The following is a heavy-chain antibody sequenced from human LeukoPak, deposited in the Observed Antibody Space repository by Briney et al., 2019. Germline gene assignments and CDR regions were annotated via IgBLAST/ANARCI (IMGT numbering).Heavy chain of an antibody. Sequence: KPGGSLRLSCAASGLTFSNYSMSLVRQAPGKGLEWVSSISSSSNYIYYADSVNGRFTISRDNAKNSLYLQMSSLRADDTAVYYCARDQYEGTCPDYWGQGALVTVSS. CDR3: ARDQYEGTCPDY. V-gene: IGHV3-21*01. D-gene: IGHD2/OR15-2a*01. J-gene: IGHJ4*02. CDR2: ISSSSNYI. CDR1: GLTFSNYS.